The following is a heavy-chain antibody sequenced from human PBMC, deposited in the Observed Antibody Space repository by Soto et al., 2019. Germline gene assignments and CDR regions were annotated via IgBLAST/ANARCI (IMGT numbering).Heavy chain of an antibody. CDR1: GYTFTNCY. CDR3: ARGRFTTVTTAWYFDY. J-gene: IGHJ4*02. V-gene: IGHV1-46*01. D-gene: IGHD4-17*01. Sequence: ASVKVSCKASGYTFTNCYIHWVRQAPGQGLEWMGIINPSTGSTTYAQKFQGRVTLTRDTSTSTVYMDLSSLRSEDTAVYYCARGRFTTVTTAWYFDYWGQGALVTVSS. CDR2: INPSTGST.